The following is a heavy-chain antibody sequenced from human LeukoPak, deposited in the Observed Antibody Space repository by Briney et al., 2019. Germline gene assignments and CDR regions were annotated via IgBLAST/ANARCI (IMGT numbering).Heavy chain of an antibody. Sequence: KTSETLSLTCAVYGGSFSGYYWSWIRQPPGKGLEWIGEINHSGSTNYNPSLKSRVTISVDTSKNQFSLKLSSVTAADTAVYYCARDMSIAARDAFDIWGQGTMITVSS. CDR3: ARDMSIAARDAFDI. V-gene: IGHV4-34*01. D-gene: IGHD6-6*01. CDR2: INHSGST. CDR1: GGSFSGYY. J-gene: IGHJ3*02.